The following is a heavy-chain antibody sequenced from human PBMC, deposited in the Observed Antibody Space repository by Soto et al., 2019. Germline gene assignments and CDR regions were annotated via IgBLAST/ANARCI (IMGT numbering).Heavy chain of an antibody. CDR3: ARKATGPYSYYYYGMDV. J-gene: IGHJ6*02. CDR2: IWYEANNK. Sequence: QVQLVESGGGVVQPGRSLRLSCAASGFTFNSYGMHWVRQAPGKGLEWVAVIWYEANNKYYADSVKGRFTISRDNSKNTLYLQMHSLRAEDTAVYYCARKATGPYSYYYYGMDVWGQGTTVTVSS. CDR1: GFTFNSYG. V-gene: IGHV3-33*01. D-gene: IGHD3-9*01.